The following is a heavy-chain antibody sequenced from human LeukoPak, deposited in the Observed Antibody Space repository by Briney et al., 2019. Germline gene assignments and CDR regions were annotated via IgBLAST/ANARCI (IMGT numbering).Heavy chain of an antibody. CDR3: ARGLYSPYFDY. Sequence: PSETLSLTCAVSGGSISSGGYSWSWIRQPPGKGLEWIGYIYHSGSTYYNPSLKSRVTISVDRSKNQFSLKLSPVTAADTAVYYCARGLYSPYFDYWGQGTLVTVSS. CDR1: GGSISSGGYS. J-gene: IGHJ4*02. CDR2: IYHSGST. V-gene: IGHV4-30-2*01. D-gene: IGHD2-2*02.